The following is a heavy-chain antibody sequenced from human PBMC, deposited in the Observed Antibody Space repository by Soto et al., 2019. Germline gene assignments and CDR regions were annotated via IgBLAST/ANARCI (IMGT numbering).Heavy chain of an antibody. J-gene: IGHJ4*02. CDR1: GFTFSTFG. CDR3: IGELASGY. CDR2: ISHDSNNK. D-gene: IGHD3-3*01. V-gene: IGHV3-30*03. Sequence: ESGGDVVQPGRSLRLSCAASGFTFSTFGMHWVRQAPGKGLEWVAVISHDSNNKYYAESVKGRFTISRDNSKNTLYLQMNNLRGEDTAVYYCIGELASGYWGQGTLVTVSS.